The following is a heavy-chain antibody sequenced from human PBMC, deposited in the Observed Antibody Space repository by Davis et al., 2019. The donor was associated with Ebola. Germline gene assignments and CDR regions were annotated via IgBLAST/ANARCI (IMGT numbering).Heavy chain of an antibody. CDR2: IKQDGSEK. V-gene: IGHV3-7*01. CDR1: GFTFSSYA. CDR3: ARERYGALWFDP. Sequence: GGSLRLSCAASGFTFSSYAMSWVRQAPGKGLEWVANIKQDGSEKYYVDSVKGRFTISRDNAKNSLYLQMNSLRAEDTAVYYCARERYGALWFDPWGQGTLVTVSS. D-gene: IGHD4-17*01. J-gene: IGHJ5*02.